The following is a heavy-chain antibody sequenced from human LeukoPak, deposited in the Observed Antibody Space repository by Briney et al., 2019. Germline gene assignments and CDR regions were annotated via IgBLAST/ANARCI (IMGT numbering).Heavy chain of an antibody. V-gene: IGHV2-70*11. Sequence: SGPALVKPTQTLTLTCTFSGFSLSTSGMCVSWIRQPPGKALEWLARIDWDDDKYYSTSLKTRLTISKDTSKNQVVLTMTNMDPVDTATYYCARIAYGSGSYYFDYWGQGTLVTVSS. CDR3: ARIAYGSGSYYFDY. D-gene: IGHD3-10*01. CDR1: GFSLSTSGMC. J-gene: IGHJ4*02. CDR2: IDWDDDK.